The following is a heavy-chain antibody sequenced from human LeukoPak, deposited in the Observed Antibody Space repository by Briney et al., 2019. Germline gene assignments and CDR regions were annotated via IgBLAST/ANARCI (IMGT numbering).Heavy chain of an antibody. Sequence: GASVKVSCKASGGTFSSDVISWVRQAPGQGLEWMGGIIPIFGTSNYAQKFQGRVTMTTDTSTSTAYMELRSLRSDDTAVYYCARGMGSGWYDPIDYWGQGTLVTVSS. J-gene: IGHJ4*02. CDR2: IIPIFGTS. D-gene: IGHD6-19*01. V-gene: IGHV1-69*05. CDR3: ARGMGSGWYDPIDY. CDR1: GGTFSSDV.